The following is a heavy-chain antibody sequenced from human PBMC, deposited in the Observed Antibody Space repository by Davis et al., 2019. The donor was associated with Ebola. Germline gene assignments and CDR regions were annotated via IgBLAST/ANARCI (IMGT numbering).Heavy chain of an antibody. D-gene: IGHD3-22*01. J-gene: IGHJ6*02. CDR1: GGSFSGYY. Sequence: GSLRLSCAVYGGSFSGYYWSWIRQPPGKGLEWIGEINHSGSTNYNPSLKSRVTISVDTSKNQFSLKLSSVTAADTAVYYCARGLPYYYDSSGYYRSLYYYYGMDVWGQGTTVTVSS. CDR3: ARGLPYYYDSSGYYRSLYYYYGMDV. CDR2: INHSGST. V-gene: IGHV4-34*01.